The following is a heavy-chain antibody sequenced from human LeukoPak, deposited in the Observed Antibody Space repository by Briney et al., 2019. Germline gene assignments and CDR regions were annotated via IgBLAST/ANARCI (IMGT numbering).Heavy chain of an antibody. CDR2: ISPYNGNT. D-gene: IGHD4-17*01. CDR3: ARDPRHMVTTKYNAFDI. J-gene: IGHJ3*02. CDR1: GYTFTDYG. V-gene: IGHV1-18*01. Sequence: GASVKVSCKTSGYTFTDYGFSWVRQAPGQGLEWMRWISPYNGNTRYTQKFQDRVTMTTDTSAGTAYMELRSLRSDDTAVYYCARDPRHMVTTKYNAFDIWGQGTMVTVSS.